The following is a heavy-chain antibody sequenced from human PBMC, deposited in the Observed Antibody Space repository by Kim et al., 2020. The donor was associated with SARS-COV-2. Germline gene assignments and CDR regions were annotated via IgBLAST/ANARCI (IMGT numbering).Heavy chain of an antibody. Sequence: SETLSLTCTVSGGSISSGGYYWSWIRQHPGKGLEWIGYIYYSGSTYYNPSLKSRVTISVDTSKNQFSLKLSSVTAADTAVYYCARGHGRAAAVDYWGQGTLVTVSS. CDR3: ARGHGRAAAVDY. J-gene: IGHJ4*02. CDR1: GGSISSGGYY. D-gene: IGHD6-13*01. V-gene: IGHV4-31*03. CDR2: IYYSGST.